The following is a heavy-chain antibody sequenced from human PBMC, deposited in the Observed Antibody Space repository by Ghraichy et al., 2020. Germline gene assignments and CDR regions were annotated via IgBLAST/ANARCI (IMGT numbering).Heavy chain of an antibody. CDR3: VRQSAAVAGH. J-gene: IGHJ4*02. CDR2: IDSDGSRA. CDR1: GFTFSNFW. V-gene: IGHV3-74*01. Sequence: GGSLRLSCVASGFTFSNFWMHWIRQVPGKGLVWVLRIDSDGSRASYADSVKGRFTISRDNGKNTLYLQMTSLSAEDKAVYYCVRQSAAVAGHWGQGTLVTVSS. D-gene: IGHD6-19*01.